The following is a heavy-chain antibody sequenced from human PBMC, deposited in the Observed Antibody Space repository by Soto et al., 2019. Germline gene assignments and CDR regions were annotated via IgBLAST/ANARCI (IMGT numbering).Heavy chain of an antibody. V-gene: IGHV3-7*03. CDR1: GFTISNYW. D-gene: IGHD6-13*01. Sequence: GGSLRLSCVASGFTISNYWMSWLRQAPGKGLEWAAHINPDGSLKYYLDSVRGRFTISRDIFKNSLYLEMNSLRVEDTAVYYCAKDPPSERMQPDYGMDVWGQGTTVAVSS. J-gene: IGHJ6*02. CDR3: AKDPPSERMQPDYGMDV. CDR2: INPDGSLK.